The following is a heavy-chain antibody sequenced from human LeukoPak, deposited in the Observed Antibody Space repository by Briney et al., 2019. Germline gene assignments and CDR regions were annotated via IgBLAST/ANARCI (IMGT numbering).Heavy chain of an antibody. V-gene: IGHV3-21*01. CDR1: GFSFNSYA. Sequence: PGGSLRLSCTASGFSFNSYAMNWVRQAPGTGLEWVSSISTSASYIYYADSVKGRFTISRDNAKNSLYLQMNSLRAEDTAVYYCARDLESYNSGGYYFGYWGQGTLVTVSS. CDR3: ARDLESYNSGGYYFGY. J-gene: IGHJ4*02. CDR2: ISTSASYI. D-gene: IGHD3-22*01.